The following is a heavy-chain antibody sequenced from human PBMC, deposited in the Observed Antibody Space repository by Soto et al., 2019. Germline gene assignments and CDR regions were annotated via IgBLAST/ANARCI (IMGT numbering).Heavy chain of an antibody. V-gene: IGHV4-4*02. CDR2: MSHIGSV. CDR3: ARSLGWYAIDY. Sequence: QVLLQESGPGLVQPSGTLSLSCVVSGVSIGSNYYWGWVRQPPGKGLEWLGAMSHIGSVNYNPSLKRRVTISMDQSQNQFSLKLNSVTAADTAVYYCARSLGWYAIDYWGQGTLVIVSS. CDR1: GVSIGSNYY. J-gene: IGHJ4*02. D-gene: IGHD6-19*01.